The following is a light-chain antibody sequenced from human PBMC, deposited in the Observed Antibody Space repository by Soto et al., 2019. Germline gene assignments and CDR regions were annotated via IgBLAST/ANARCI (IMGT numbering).Light chain of an antibody. CDR2: YAY. Sequence: EIVLTQSPGTLSLSPGEKATLSCRASQSVSSNYLAWYQQKPGQAPRLRIYYAYRRTTGIPDRFSGSGSGTDFTLTISGLEPEDFAVYYCQQYGGSPRTFGQGTKVEIK. J-gene: IGKJ1*01. V-gene: IGKV3-20*01. CDR1: QSVSSNY. CDR3: QQYGGSPRT.